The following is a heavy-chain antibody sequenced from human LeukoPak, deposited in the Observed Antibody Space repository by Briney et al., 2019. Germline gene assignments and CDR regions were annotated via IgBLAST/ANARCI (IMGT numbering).Heavy chain of an antibody. CDR1: GFTFSSYA. J-gene: IGHJ6*03. Sequence: GRSLRLSCAAPGFTFSSYAMSWVRQAPGKGLEWASGISGSGGSTYYTDSVKGRFTISRDNSKNTLYLQMNSLRAEDTAVYYCAKDQTYYYFYYMDVWGKGTTVTVSS. CDR3: AKDQTYYYFYYMDV. CDR2: ISGSGGST. V-gene: IGHV3-23*01.